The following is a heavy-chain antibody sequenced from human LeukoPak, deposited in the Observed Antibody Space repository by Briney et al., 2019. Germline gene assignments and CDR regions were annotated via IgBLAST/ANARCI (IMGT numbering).Heavy chain of an antibody. V-gene: IGHV3-48*04. CDR2: IGTSGSTT. J-gene: IGHJ6*03. D-gene: IGHD1-26*01. CDR3: AKPLYSGSYHIYYYYYMDV. CDR1: GFTFTNYG. Sequence: GGSLRLSCATSGFTFTNYGMNWVRQAPGKGLEWVSYIGTSGSTTFYADSVRGRFTISRDNADNSLYLQMNSLRAEDTAVYYCAKPLYSGSYHIYYYYYMDVWGKGTTVTVSS.